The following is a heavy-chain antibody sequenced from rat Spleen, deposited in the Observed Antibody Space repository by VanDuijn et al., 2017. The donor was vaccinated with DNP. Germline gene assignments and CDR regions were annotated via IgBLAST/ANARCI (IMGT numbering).Heavy chain of an antibody. CDR3: ARPASPYYFDY. CDR1: GYSITSNY. Sequence: EVQLQESGPGLVKPSQSLSLTCSVTGYSITSNYWGWIRKFPGNKMEYIGHISYSGSTNYNPSLKSRFSITRDTSKNQFFLQMSSVTTEDTATYYCARPASPYYFDYWGQGVMVTVSS. J-gene: IGHJ2*01. CDR2: ISYSGST. D-gene: IGHD3-8*01. V-gene: IGHV3-1*01.